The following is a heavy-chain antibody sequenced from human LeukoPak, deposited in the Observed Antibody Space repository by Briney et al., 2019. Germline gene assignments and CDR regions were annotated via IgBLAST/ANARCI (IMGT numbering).Heavy chain of an antibody. D-gene: IGHD6-6*01. CDR2: IYYSGST. Sequence: SETPYLTCTVSGGSISSGDYYWSWIRQPPGKGLEWIGYIYYSGSTYYNPSLNSGVTISVDTSKNQFSLKLSSVTAADTAVYYCAREEYSSSSHVWGKGTTVTVSS. J-gene: IGHJ6*04. CDR1: GGSISSGDYY. V-gene: IGHV4-30-4*08. CDR3: AREEYSSSSHV.